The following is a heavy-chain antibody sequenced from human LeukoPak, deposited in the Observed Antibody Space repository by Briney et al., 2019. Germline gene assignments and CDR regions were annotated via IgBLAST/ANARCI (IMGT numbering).Heavy chain of an antibody. V-gene: IGHV3-7*03. Sequence: LPGGSLRLSCAASGFALSSHWMTWVRQVPGRGPEWVANVNRDGSETYYLDSVKGRFTISRDNAKNSLYLQMNSLRAEDTAVYYCARDSAVLRYFDWSPGGMDVWGQGTTVTVSS. D-gene: IGHD3-9*01. J-gene: IGHJ6*02. CDR2: VNRDGSET. CDR1: GFALSSHW. CDR3: ARDSAVLRYFDWSPGGMDV.